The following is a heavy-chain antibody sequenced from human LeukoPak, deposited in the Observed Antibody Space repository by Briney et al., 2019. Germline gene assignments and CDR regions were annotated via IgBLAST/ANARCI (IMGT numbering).Heavy chain of an antibody. CDR2: ISGSGGST. CDR1: GFTFSSYA. CDR3: AKANIVVAPAAEGFDP. V-gene: IGHV3-23*01. J-gene: IGHJ5*02. Sequence: GGSLRLSCAASGFTFSSYAMSWVRQAPGKGLEWVSAISGSGGSTYYADSVKGRFTISRDNSKNTLYLQMNSLRAEDTAVYYCAKANIVVAPAAEGFDPWGQGTLVTVSS. D-gene: IGHD2-2*01.